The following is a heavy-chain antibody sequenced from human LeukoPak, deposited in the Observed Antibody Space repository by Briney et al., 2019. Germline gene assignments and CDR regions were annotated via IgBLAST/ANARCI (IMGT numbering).Heavy chain of an antibody. CDR3: AKADFMNYDFWSGYPMGGFDY. V-gene: IGHV3-23*01. J-gene: IGHJ4*02. CDR2: ISGSGGST. D-gene: IGHD3-3*01. CDR1: GFTFSSYG. Sequence: GGSLRLSCAASGFTFSSYGMHWVRQAPGKGLEWVSAISGSGGSTYYADSVKGRFTISRDNSKNTLYLQMNSLRAEDTAVYYCAKADFMNYDFWSGYPMGGFDYWGQGTLVTVSS.